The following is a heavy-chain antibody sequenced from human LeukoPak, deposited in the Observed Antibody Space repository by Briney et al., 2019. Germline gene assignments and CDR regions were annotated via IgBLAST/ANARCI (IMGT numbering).Heavy chain of an antibody. D-gene: IGHD5-12*01. V-gene: IGHV1-18*01. CDR3: ARDPGYTTSWKGAFDY. CDR1: GYTFKNYG. Sequence: ASVKVSCKASGYTFKNYGISWVRQAPGQGLEWMTWISVDSGETHFAQKYQGRVTVTTDRSSSTAHMELRSLTSDDTAVYYCARDPGYTTSWKGAFDYWGQGTLVTVSS. J-gene: IGHJ4*02. CDR2: ISVDSGET.